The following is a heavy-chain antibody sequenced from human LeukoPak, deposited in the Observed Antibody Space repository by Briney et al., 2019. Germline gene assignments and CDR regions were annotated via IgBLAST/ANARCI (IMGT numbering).Heavy chain of an antibody. V-gene: IGHV3-66*01. CDR2: MYRDGSS. D-gene: IGHD3-9*01. CDR1: GLSVRNEF. CDR3: ARDKRRYFDW. Sequence: QPGGSLRLSCEVSGLSVRNEFMSWVRQSPGRGLEWVSAMYRDGSSDYADSARDRFTISRDNSKNIVFLHMKTLRVDDTAIYYCARDKRRYFDWWGQGPLVTVSS. J-gene: IGHJ4*02.